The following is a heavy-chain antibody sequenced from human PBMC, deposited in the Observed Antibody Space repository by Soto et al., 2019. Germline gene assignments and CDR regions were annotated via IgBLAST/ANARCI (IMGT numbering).Heavy chain of an antibody. CDR1: GDSVSSNSAA. V-gene: IGHV6-1*01. CDR2: TYYRSKWYN. CDR3: ARDIVLRVYDIDWFDP. Sequence: SQTLSLTCAISGDSVSSNSAAWNWIRQSPSRGLEWLVRTYYRSKWYNDYAVSVKSRITINPDTSKNQFSLQLNAVNPGDTAVYYCARDIVLRVYDIDWFDPWGQGTMVTVSS. J-gene: IGHJ5*02. D-gene: IGHD2-8*01.